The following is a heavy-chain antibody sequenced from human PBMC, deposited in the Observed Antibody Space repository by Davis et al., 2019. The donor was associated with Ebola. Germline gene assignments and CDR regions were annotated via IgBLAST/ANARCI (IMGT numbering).Heavy chain of an antibody. D-gene: IGHD1-26*01. V-gene: IGHV3-13*01. Sequence: GESLKISCAASGFTFSSYDMHWVRQATGKGLEWVSAIGTAGYTYYPGSVKGRFTISRENAKNSLYLQMNSLRAEDTAVYYCTQSGSRDYWGQGTLVTVSS. CDR3: TQSGSRDY. J-gene: IGHJ4*02. CDR1: GFTFSSYD. CDR2: IGTAGYT.